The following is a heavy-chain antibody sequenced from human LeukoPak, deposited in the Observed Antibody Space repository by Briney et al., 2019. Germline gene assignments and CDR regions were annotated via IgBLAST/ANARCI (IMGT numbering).Heavy chain of an antibody. CDR3: ARDLGVPRVASDL. V-gene: IGHV3-43*02. J-gene: IGHJ5*02. Sequence: PGGSLRLSCAASGFTFQYYAMHWVRQTPGKGLEWVSLISADGHRTSYADSVKGRFTISRDNNRDSLHLQMNSLRYEDTAFYYCARDLGVPRVASDLWGQGTLVTVSS. CDR1: GFTFQYYA. CDR2: ISADGHRT. D-gene: IGHD5-12*01.